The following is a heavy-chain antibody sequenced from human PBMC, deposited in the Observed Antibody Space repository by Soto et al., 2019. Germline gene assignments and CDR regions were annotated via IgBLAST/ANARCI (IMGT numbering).Heavy chain of an antibody. J-gene: IGHJ6*02. CDR1: GGTFSSYA. D-gene: IGHD3-22*01. CDR2: IIPIFGTA. CDR3: ARGVGCRSSGYYGYYYYYYGMDV. V-gene: IGHV1-69*01. Sequence: QVQLVQSGAEVKKPGSSVKVSCKASGGTFSSYAISWVRQAPGQGLEWMGGIIPIFGTANYAQKFQGRVTITADESTSTAYMELSSLRSEDTSVYYCARGVGCRSSGYYGYYYYYYGMDVWGQGTTVTVSS.